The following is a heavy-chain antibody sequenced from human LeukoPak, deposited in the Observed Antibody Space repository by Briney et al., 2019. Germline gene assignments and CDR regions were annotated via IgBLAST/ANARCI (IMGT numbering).Heavy chain of an antibody. CDR1: GYTFTGYH. J-gene: IGHJ4*02. V-gene: IGHV1-2*02. CDR3: ARDRHYYDSSDSKGVMGN. D-gene: IGHD3-22*01. Sequence: GASVKVFCKASGYTFTGYHMHWVRQAPGQGLEWMGWINPNSGGTNYAQKFQGRVTMTRDTSISTAYMELSSLRSEDTAVYYCARDRHYYDSSDSKGVMGNWGQGTLVTVSS. CDR2: INPNSGGT.